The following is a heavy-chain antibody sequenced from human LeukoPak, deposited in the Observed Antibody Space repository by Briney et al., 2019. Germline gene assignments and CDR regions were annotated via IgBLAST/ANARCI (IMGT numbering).Heavy chain of an antibody. D-gene: IGHD1-26*01. CDR3: ARGLGGDAFDL. CDR1: GFTFSRNA. J-gene: IGHJ3*01. Sequence: GTSLRLSCAASGFTFSRNAMHWVRQAPGKGLEWAATVSYDGNKKHYADSVKGRFTISRDNSKKVMYLQMSSLRVEDTAVFYCARGLGGDAFDLWGQETMVIVSS. V-gene: IGHV3-30*04. CDR2: VSYDGNKK.